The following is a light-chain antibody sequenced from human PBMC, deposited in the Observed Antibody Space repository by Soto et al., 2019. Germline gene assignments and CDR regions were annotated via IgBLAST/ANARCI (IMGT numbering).Light chain of an antibody. CDR1: QSVSSSY. CDR3: QQFGSSPLFT. V-gene: IGKV3-20*01. Sequence: VLTQSPGTLSLSPGERATLSCRASQSVSSSYIAWYQQKPGQAPRLLIYVASSRATGIPARFSGSGSGTDFILTISRLEHEDFAVYYCQQFGSSPLFTFGPGTKVDIK. J-gene: IGKJ3*01. CDR2: VAS.